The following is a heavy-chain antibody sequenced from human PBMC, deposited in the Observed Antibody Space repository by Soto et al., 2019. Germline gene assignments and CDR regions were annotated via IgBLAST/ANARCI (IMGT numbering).Heavy chain of an antibody. CDR3: ARDPEQQLSRNGGMDV. CDR2: TYYRSKWYN. J-gene: IGHJ6*02. Sequence: RGLEWLGRTYYRSKWYNDYAVSVKSRITINPDTSKNQFSLQLNSVTPEDTAVYYCARDPEQQLSRNGGMDVWGQGTTVTVSS. V-gene: IGHV6-1*01. D-gene: IGHD6-13*01.